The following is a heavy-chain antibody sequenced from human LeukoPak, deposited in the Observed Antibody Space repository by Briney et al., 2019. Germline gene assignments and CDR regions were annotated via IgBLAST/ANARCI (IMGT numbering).Heavy chain of an antibody. V-gene: IGHV4-34*01. Sequence: SETLSLTCAVYGGSFSGYYWSWIRQPPGKGLEWIGEINHSGSTNYNPSLKSRVTISVDTSKNQFSLKLSSVTAADTAVYYCATSTTGTTIGYWGQGTLVTVSS. D-gene: IGHD1-1*01. J-gene: IGHJ4*02. CDR3: ATSTTGTTIGY. CDR2: INHSGST. CDR1: GGSFSGYY.